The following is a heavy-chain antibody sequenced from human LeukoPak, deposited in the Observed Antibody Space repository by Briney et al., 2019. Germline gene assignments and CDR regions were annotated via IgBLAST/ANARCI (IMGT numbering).Heavy chain of an antibody. CDR1: GDTFTSYD. Sequence: ASVKVSCKASGDTFTSYDINWVRQATGQGLEWMGWISAYNGNTNYAQKLQGRVTMTTDTSTSTAYMELRSLRSDDTAVYYCARAWYYYDSSGYLPDYWGQGTLVTVSS. V-gene: IGHV1-18*01. J-gene: IGHJ4*02. CDR3: ARAWYYYDSSGYLPDY. D-gene: IGHD3-22*01. CDR2: ISAYNGNT.